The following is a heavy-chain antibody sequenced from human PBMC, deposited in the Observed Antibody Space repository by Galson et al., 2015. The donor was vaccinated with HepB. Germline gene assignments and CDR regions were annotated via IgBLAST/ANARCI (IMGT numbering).Heavy chain of an antibody. CDR1: GFTFSSYS. V-gene: IGHV3-48*02. Sequence: SLRLSCAASGFTFSSYSMNWVRQAPGKGLEWVSYISSSSSTIYYADSVKGRFTISRDNAKNSLYLQMNSLRDEDTAVYYCARPRIAAAGFSEYFQHWGQGTLVTVSS. J-gene: IGHJ1*01. D-gene: IGHD6-13*01. CDR2: ISSSSSTI. CDR3: ARPRIAAAGFSEYFQH.